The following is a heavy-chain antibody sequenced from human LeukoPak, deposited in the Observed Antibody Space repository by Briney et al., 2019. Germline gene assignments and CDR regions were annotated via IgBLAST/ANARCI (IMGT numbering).Heavy chain of an antibody. CDR1: GFIFNNYA. J-gene: IGHJ4*02. CDR2: ISWNSGSI. V-gene: IGHV3-9*01. CDR3: AKDNRRHYTSGPNPDSLH. D-gene: IGHD6-19*01. Sequence: TGGSLRLSCAVTGFIFNNYAMHWVRQPPGKGLEWVSGISWNSGSIDYADSVKGRFTISRDNAKNSLYLQMNSLRVEDTAFYYCAKDNRRHYTSGPNPDSLHWGQGALVTVSS.